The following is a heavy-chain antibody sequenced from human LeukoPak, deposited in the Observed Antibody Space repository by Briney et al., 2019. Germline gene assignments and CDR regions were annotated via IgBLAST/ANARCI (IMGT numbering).Heavy chain of an antibody. CDR3: ARDRSIAAPFYFDY. D-gene: IGHD6-6*01. V-gene: IGHV1-18*01. Sequence: ASVKVSCKASGYTFTSYGISWVRQAPGQGLEWMGWISAYNGNTNYAQKLQGRVTMTTDTSTSTAYMELRSLRSGDTAVYYCARDRSIAAPFYFDYWGQGTLVTVSS. CDR2: ISAYNGNT. CDR1: GYTFTSYG. J-gene: IGHJ4*02.